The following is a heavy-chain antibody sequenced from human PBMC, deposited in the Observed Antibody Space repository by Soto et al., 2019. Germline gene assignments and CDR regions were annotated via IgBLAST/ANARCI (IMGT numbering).Heavy chain of an antibody. CDR2: ISSGSSTI. J-gene: IGHJ4*02. V-gene: IGHV3-48*01. CDR3: ARDQGSGGY. Sequence: EVQLVESGGGLVQPGGSLRPSCAASGFTFSTYSMNWVRQAPGKGLEWVSYISSGSSTIYYADSVKGRFTISRDNAKNSLYLQMNSLRVDDTAVYYCARDQGSGGYWGQGTLVTVSS. CDR1: GFTFSTYS. D-gene: IGHD1-26*01.